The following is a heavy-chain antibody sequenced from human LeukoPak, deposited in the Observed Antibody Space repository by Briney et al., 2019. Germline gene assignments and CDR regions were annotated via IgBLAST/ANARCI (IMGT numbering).Heavy chain of an antibody. Sequence: SQTLSLTCTVSGGSISSGSYYWSWIRQPAGKGLEWIGRIYTSGSTNYNPSLKSRVTISVDTSKNQFSLKLSSVTAADTAVYYCARDLYYYDSSGYYLWGFDIWGQGTMVIVSS. V-gene: IGHV4-61*02. CDR1: GGSISSGSYY. D-gene: IGHD3-22*01. J-gene: IGHJ3*02. CDR2: IYTSGST. CDR3: ARDLYYYDSSGYYLWGFDI.